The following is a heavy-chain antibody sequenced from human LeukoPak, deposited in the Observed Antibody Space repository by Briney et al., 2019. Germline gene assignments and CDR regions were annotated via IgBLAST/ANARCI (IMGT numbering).Heavy chain of an antibody. CDR1: GGSISSSSYY. Sequence: SETLSLTCTVSGGSISSSSYYWGWIRQPPGKGLEWIGEINHSGSTNYNPSLKSRVTISVDTSKNQFSLKLSSVTAADTAVYYCARLRGFVTVGLDYWGQGTLVTVSS. J-gene: IGHJ4*02. D-gene: IGHD4-23*01. V-gene: IGHV4-39*07. CDR2: INHSGST. CDR3: ARLRGFVTVGLDY.